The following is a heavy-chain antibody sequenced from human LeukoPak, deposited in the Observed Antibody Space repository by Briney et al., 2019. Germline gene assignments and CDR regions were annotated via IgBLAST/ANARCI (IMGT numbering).Heavy chain of an antibody. V-gene: IGHV3-23*01. Sequence: GGSLRLSCTASGFTFSSYTMTWVRKAPGKGLKWVSTITTGDGNTYYADSVKGRFTVSRDDSKNTLYLQMNSLRAEDTAVYYCAKDGGLWVSAHWGDSWGRGTLVTVSS. CDR1: GFTFSSYT. CDR2: ITTGDGNT. CDR3: AKDGGLWVSAHWGDS. D-gene: IGHD7-27*01. J-gene: IGHJ4*02.